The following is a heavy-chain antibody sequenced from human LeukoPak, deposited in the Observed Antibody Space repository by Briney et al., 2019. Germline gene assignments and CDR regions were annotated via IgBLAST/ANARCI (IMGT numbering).Heavy chain of an antibody. CDR3: ATETNGRHYDY. Sequence: PGGSLRLSCTASGLTFSTSGFNWVRQAPGKGLGWVASIGPTGSDRYHADSIKGRFTISRDNASNFLYLQMNSLRAEDTAVYYCATETNGRHYDYWGQGTLLTVSS. V-gene: IGHV3-21*06. D-gene: IGHD1-14*01. CDR1: GLTFSTSG. J-gene: IGHJ4*02. CDR2: IGPTGSDR.